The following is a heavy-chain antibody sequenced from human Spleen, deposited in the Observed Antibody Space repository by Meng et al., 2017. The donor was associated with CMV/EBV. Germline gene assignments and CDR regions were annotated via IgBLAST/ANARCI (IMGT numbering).Heavy chain of an antibody. CDR3: ASFVQITPSAVAPPP. CDR2: ISHDGNT. D-gene: IGHD6-19*01. V-gene: IGHV4-39*07. J-gene: IGHJ5*02. CDR1: GGSIRNRYYF. Sequence: GGSIRNRYYFWGLIRQSPGERLEWIGSISHDGNTYYNPSLQSRVTVSADTSQNQFSLKLRSVTAADTAIYYCASFVQITPSAVAPPPWGQGILVTVSS.